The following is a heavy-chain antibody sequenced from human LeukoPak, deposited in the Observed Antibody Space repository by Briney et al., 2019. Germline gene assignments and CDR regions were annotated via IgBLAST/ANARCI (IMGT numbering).Heavy chain of an antibody. CDR1: GFSFSSYW. Sequence: GGSLRLSCAASGFSFSSYWMSWVRQAPGKGLEWVANIRQDGSEKYYLDSVKGGFTISRDNAKDSVHLQMNSLRAEDTAVYYCARVGERDKLALIERRFDPWGQGTLGTVSS. V-gene: IGHV3-7*01. D-gene: IGHD5-12*01. CDR2: IRQDGSEK. J-gene: IGHJ5*02. CDR3: ARVGERDKLALIERRFDP.